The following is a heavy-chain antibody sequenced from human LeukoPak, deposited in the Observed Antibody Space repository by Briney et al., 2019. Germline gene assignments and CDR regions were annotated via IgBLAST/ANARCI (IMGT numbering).Heavy chain of an antibody. CDR2: IYHSGST. V-gene: IGHV4-38-2*02. D-gene: IGHD3-22*01. J-gene: IGHJ4*02. CDR3: ARVADYYDSSGYFHDDY. Sequence: SETLSLTCTVSGYSISSGYYWGWIRQPPGKGLEWIGSIYHSGSTYYNPSLKSRVTISVDTSKNQFSLKLSSVTAADTAVYYCARVADYYDSSGYFHDDYWGQGTLVTVSS. CDR1: GYSISSGYY.